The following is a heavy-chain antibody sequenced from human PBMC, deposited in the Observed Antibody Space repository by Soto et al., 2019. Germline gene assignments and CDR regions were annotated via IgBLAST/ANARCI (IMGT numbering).Heavy chain of an antibody. CDR1: GYTCSNYV. CDR3: ARDLVPGYTGFSDY. J-gene: IGHJ4*02. V-gene: IGHV1-18*01. D-gene: IGHD5-12*01. Sequence: QVQLVQSGAEGKKPGASVKVSCKTSGYTCSNYVITWVRQAPGQGLEWMGWISAYNGNTNFAQKLQGRVSLTTDTSSTTAYMELRSLTSDDTAVYYCARDLVPGYTGFSDYWGQGTLVTVSS. CDR2: ISAYNGNT.